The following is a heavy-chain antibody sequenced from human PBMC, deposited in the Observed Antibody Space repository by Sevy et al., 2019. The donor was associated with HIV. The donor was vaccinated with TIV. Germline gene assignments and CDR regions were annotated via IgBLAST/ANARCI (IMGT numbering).Heavy chain of an antibody. CDR2: IHHAGST. CDR3: ARALRGGNLAFDI. D-gene: IGHD2-15*01. V-gene: IGHV4-30-2*01. CDR1: GGSITSTDFS. J-gene: IGHJ3*02. Sequence: SETLSLTCAVSGGSITSTDFSCSWIRQAPGRGLEWIGFIHHAGSTYYSPSFQSRVTISVDRPRNEFSLKLSSVTAADTAVYCARALRGGNLAFDIWGQGTMVTVSS.